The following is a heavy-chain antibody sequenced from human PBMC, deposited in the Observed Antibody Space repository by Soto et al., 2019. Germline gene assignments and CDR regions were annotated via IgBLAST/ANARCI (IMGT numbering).Heavy chain of an antibody. CDR3: ARDRVVAAATRPVYYYYGMDV. J-gene: IGHJ6*02. V-gene: IGHV1-3*01. D-gene: IGHD6-13*01. Sequence: ASVKVSCKASGYTFTSYAMHWVRQAPGQRLEWMGWINAGNGNTKYSQKFQGRVTITRDTSASTAYMELSSLRSEDTAVYYCARDRVVAAATRPVYYYYGMDVWGQGTTVTVSS. CDR1: GYTFTSYA. CDR2: INAGNGNT.